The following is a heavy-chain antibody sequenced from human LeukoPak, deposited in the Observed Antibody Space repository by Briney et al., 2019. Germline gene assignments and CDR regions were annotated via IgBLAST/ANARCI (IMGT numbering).Heavy chain of an antibody. D-gene: IGHD2-15*01. V-gene: IGHV3-11*01. CDR2: ISSSGSTI. CDR1: GFTFSDYY. J-gene: IGHJ3*02. CDR3: AREYCSGGSCYSDAFDI. Sequence: GGSLRLSCAASGFTFSDYYMSWIRQAPGKGLEWVSYISSSGSTIYYADSVKGRFTISRDNAKNSLYLQMNSLRAEDTAVYYCAREYCSGGSCYSDAFDIWGQGTMVTVSS.